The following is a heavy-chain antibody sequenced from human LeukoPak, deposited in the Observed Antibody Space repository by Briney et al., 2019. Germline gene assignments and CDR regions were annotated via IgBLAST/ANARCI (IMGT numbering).Heavy chain of an antibody. CDR2: INTNTGNP. D-gene: IGHD6-19*01. J-gene: IGHJ4*02. V-gene: IGHV7-4-1*02. CDR3: ARGGRRVAGTNAYYFDY. Sequence: ASVKVSCKASGYTFTSYAMNWVRQAPGQGLEWMGWINTNTGNPTYAQGFTGRFVFSLDTSVSTAYLQISSLKAEDTAVYYCARGGRRVAGTNAYYFDYWGQGTLVTVSS. CDR1: GYTFTSYA.